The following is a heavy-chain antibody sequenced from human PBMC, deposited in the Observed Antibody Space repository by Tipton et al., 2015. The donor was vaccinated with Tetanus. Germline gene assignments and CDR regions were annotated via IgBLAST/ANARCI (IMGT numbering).Heavy chain of an antibody. Sequence: SLRLSCAASGITLSRYTLNWVRQAPGKGLEWVSSISSSSRYIYYADSVKGRFTISRDNAKNSLYLQMISLRAEDTAVYSCARGMAEASNCGGDCYSDYWGQGTLVTVSS. CDR2: ISSSSRYI. J-gene: IGHJ4*02. CDR1: GITLSRYT. D-gene: IGHD2-21*02. V-gene: IGHV3-21*01. CDR3: ARGMAEASNCGGDCYSDY.